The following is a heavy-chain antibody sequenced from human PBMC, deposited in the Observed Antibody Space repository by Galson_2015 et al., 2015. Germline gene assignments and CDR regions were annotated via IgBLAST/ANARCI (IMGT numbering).Heavy chain of an antibody. D-gene: IGHD1-26*01. V-gene: IGHV1-3*01. CDR2: INAGNGNT. Sequence: SVKVSCKASGYTFTSYAMHWVRQAPGQRLEWMGWINAGNGNTKYSQKFQGRVTITRDTSASTAYMELSSLRSEDTAVYYCARESYYHHPFDYWGQGTLVTVSS. CDR3: ARESYYHHPFDY. CDR1: GYTFTSYA. J-gene: IGHJ4*02.